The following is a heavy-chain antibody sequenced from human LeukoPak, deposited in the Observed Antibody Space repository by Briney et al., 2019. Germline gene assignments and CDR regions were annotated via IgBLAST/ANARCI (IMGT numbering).Heavy chain of an antibody. V-gene: IGHV1-46*01. CDR2: INPSGGST. CDR3: ARVGDYYDSSGYYSSPYNWFDP. CDR1: GHTFTSYY. Sequence: GASVKVSCKASGHTFTSYYMHWVRQAPGQGLEWMGIINPSGGSTSYAQKFQGRVTMTRDMSTSTVYMELSSLRSEDTAVYYCARVGDYYDSSGYYSSPYNWFDPWGQGTLVTVSS. D-gene: IGHD3-22*01. J-gene: IGHJ5*02.